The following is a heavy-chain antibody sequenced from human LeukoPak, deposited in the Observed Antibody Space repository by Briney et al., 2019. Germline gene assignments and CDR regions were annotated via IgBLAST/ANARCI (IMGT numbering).Heavy chain of an antibody. V-gene: IGHV3-53*01. CDR2: IYSGGST. CDR1: GFTVSSNY. D-gene: IGHD1-26*01. J-gene: IGHJ4*02. CDR3: ARGPSYSGSYHRDFDY. Sequence: GGSLRLSCAASGFTVSSNYMSWVRQAPGKGLEWVSVIYSGGSTDYADSVKGRFTISRDNSKNTLYLQMNSLRAEDTAVYYCARGPSYSGSYHRDFDYWGQGTLVTVSS.